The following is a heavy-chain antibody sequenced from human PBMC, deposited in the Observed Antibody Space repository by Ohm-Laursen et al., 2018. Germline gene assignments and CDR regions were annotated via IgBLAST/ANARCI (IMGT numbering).Heavy chain of an antibody. CDR1: GFTFDDYA. J-gene: IGHJ4*02. CDR2: ISWNSGSI. D-gene: IGHD2-15*01. V-gene: IGHV3-9*01. CDR3: AKVGDPGYCSGGSCPYYFEH. Sequence: SLRLSCSASGFTFDDYAMHWVRQTPGKGLEWVSGISWNSGSIGYADSVQGRFTISRGNAKNSLYLQMNSLRPEDTALYYCAKVGDPGYCSGGSCPYYFEHWGQGTLVTVSS.